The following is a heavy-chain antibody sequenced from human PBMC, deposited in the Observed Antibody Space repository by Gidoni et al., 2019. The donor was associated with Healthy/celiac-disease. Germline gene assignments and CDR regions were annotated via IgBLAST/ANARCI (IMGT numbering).Heavy chain of an antibody. CDR1: GFTFSSSS. J-gene: IGHJ5*02. CDR2: ISSSSSYI. Sequence: EVQLVESGGGLVKPGGSLRLSCAASGFTFSSSSMNWVRQAPGKGLEWVSSISSSSSYIYYADSVKGRFTISRDNAKNSLYLQMNSLRAEDTAVYYCARGRRFLEWFPSNNWFDPWGQGTLVTVSS. CDR3: ARGRRFLEWFPSNNWFDP. V-gene: IGHV3-21*01. D-gene: IGHD3-3*01.